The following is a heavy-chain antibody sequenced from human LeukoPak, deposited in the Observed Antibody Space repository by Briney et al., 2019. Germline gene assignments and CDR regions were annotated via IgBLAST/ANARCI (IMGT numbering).Heavy chain of an antibody. V-gene: IGHV4-34*01. CDR1: GGSFSGYY. D-gene: IGHD2-21*01. CDR3: ARHLWYSTNYYYYYYMDV. CDR2: INHSGST. Sequence: PSETLSLTCAVYGGSFSGYYWSWIRQPPGKGLEWIGEINHSGSTNYNPSLKSRVTISVDTSKNQFSLKLSSVTAADTAVYYCARHLWYSTNYYYYYYMDVWGKGTTVTISS. J-gene: IGHJ6*03.